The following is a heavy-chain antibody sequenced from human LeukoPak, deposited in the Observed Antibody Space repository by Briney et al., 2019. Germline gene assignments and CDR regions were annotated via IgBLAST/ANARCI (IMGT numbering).Heavy chain of an antibody. Sequence: SETLSLACTVSGGSISSYYWSWIRQPPGKGLEWIGYIYYSGSTNYNPSLKNRVTISVDTSKNQFSLKLSSVTAADTAVYYCARVPRAFDIWGQGTMVTVSS. CDR1: GGSISSYY. V-gene: IGHV4-59*01. CDR3: ARVPRAFDI. J-gene: IGHJ3*02. CDR2: IYYSGST.